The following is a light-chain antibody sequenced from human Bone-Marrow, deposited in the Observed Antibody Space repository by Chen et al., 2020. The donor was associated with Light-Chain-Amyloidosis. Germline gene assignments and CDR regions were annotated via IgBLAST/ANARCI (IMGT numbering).Light chain of an antibody. J-gene: IGLJ3*02. CDR2: SHT. V-gene: IGLV1-44*01. Sequence: QSLLTQPPSASGTPGQRVTISCSGSRSNIGSNTVNWYQQFPGTAPKVLIYSHTQRPSGVPDRVSGSKSGTSASLAISGLQSDDEADYYCAAWDDSLNGWVFGGGTKLTVL. CDR3: AAWDDSLNGWV. CDR1: RSNIGSNT.